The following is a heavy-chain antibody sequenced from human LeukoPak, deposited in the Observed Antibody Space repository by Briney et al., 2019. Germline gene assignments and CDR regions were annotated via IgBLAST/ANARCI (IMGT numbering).Heavy chain of an antibody. Sequence: SVKVSCKASGGTFISYAISWVRQAPGQGLEWMGGIIPIFGTANYAQKFQGRVTITTDESTSTAYMELSSLRSEDTAVYYCARVTIAVTGIGAFDIWGQGTMVAVSS. CDR3: ARVTIAVTGIGAFDI. CDR2: IIPIFGTA. V-gene: IGHV1-69*05. J-gene: IGHJ3*02. CDR1: GGTFISYA. D-gene: IGHD6-19*01.